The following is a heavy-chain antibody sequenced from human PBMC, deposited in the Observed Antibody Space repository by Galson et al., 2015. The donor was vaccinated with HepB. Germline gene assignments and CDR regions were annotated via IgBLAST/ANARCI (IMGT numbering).Heavy chain of an antibody. V-gene: IGHV1-69*10. CDR2: IIPIFGIA. J-gene: IGHJ3*02. CDR1: GGTFSSYA. Sequence: SVKVSCKASGGTFSSYAISWVRQAPGQGLEWMGGIIPIFGIANYAQKFQGRVTITADMSTSTAYMELSSLRSEDTAVYYCAAPAAGDAFDIWGQGTMVTVSS. CDR3: AAPAAGDAFDI. D-gene: IGHD1-14*01.